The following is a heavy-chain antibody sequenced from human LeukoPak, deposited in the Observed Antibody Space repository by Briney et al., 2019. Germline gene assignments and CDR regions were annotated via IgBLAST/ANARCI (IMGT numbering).Heavy chain of an antibody. CDR1: GGSISSYY. V-gene: IGHV4-59*12. CDR2: IYYSGST. J-gene: IGHJ6*03. CDR3: ARDRIAAAGPGYYYYMDV. D-gene: IGHD6-13*01. Sequence: SETLSLTCTVSGGSISSYYWSWIRQPPGKGLEWIGYIYYSGSTNYNPSLKSRVTISVDTSKNQFSLKLSSVTAADTAVYYCARDRIAAAGPGYYYYMDVWGKGTTVTVSS.